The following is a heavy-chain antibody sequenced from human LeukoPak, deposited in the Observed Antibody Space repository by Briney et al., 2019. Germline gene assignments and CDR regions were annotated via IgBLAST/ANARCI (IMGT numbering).Heavy chain of an antibody. D-gene: IGHD6-13*01. CDR2: IIPIFGTA. V-gene: IGHV1-69*13. J-gene: IGHJ4*02. Sequence: GASVKVSCKASGGTFSSYAISWVRQAPGQGLEWMGGIIPIFGTANYAQKFQGRVTITADESTSTAYMELSSLRSEDTAVYYCARVSRRDEGIFDYWGQGTLVTVSS. CDR3: ARVSRRDEGIFDY. CDR1: GGTFSSYA.